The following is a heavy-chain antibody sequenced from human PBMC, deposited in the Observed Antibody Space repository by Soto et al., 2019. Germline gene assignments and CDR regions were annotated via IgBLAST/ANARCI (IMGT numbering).Heavy chain of an antibody. Sequence: PGGSLRLSCVASGFTFSSYAMGWVRQGPGKGLEWVAAVSIGGSTHYADSVRGRFTISRDNSKNTLSLQMNSLTAEDTAVYFCAKRRGAGGHFDYWGQGALVTVSS. V-gene: IGHV3-23*01. CDR1: GFTFSSYA. D-gene: IGHD2-15*01. CDR3: AKRRGAGGHFDY. J-gene: IGHJ4*02. CDR2: VSIGGST.